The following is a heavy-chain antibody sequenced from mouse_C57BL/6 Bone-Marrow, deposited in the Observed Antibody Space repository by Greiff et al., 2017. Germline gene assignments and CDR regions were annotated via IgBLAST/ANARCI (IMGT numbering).Heavy chain of an antibody. J-gene: IGHJ3*01. D-gene: IGHD2-5*01. CDR3: TPSYSNYPFAY. CDR2: IDPENGDT. V-gene: IGHV14-4*01. CDR1: GFNIKDDY. Sequence: EVQLVESGAELVRPGASVKLSCTASGFNIKDDYMHWVKQRPEQGLEWIGWIDPENGDTEYASKFQGKATITADTSSNTAYLQLSSLTSEDTAVYYCTPSYSNYPFAYWGQGTLVTVSA.